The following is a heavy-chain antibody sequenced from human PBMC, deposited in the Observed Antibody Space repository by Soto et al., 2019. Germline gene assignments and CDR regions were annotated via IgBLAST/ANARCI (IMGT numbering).Heavy chain of an antibody. D-gene: IGHD3-16*01. Sequence: GGSLRLSCAASGFTFSTFEMSWVRQAPGRGLEWVSFISDDSSRTYYADAVKGRFTISRDNSKHTLYLQMNSLTAEDTAVYACVKGGWLDFWGQGTLVTVSS. CDR3: VKGGWLDF. CDR2: ISDDSSRT. CDR1: GFTFSTFE. V-gene: IGHV3-23*01. J-gene: IGHJ5*01.